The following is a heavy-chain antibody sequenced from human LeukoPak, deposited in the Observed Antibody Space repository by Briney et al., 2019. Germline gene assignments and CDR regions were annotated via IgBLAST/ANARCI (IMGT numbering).Heavy chain of an antibody. J-gene: IGHJ4*02. CDR1: GGTFSSYA. CDR2: IIPIFGTA. Sequence: SVKVSCKASGGTFSSYAISWVRQAPGQGLEWMGGIIPIFGTANYAQKFQGRVTITADESTSTAYMELSSLRSEDTAVYYCARESGLRDIVVVPGSYYFDYWGRGTLVTVSS. D-gene: IGHD2-2*01. V-gene: IGHV1-69*13. CDR3: ARESGLRDIVVVPGSYYFDY.